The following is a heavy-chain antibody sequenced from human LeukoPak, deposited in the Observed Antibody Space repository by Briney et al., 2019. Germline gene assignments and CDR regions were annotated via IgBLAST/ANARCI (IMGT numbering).Heavy chain of an antibody. V-gene: IGHV4-59*08. D-gene: IGHD5-12*01. CDR2: IYYSGST. CDR1: GGSISSYY. CDR3: ARLPGGGYEGSFDY. Sequence: SETLSLTCTVSGGSISSYYWSWIRQPPGKGLEWIGYIYYSGSTNYNPSLKSRVTISVDTSKNQFSLKLSSVTAADTAVYYCARLPGGGYEGSFDYWGQGTLVTVSS. J-gene: IGHJ4*02.